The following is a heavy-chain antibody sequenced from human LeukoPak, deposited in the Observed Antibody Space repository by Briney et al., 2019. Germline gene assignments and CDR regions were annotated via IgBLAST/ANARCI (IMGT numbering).Heavy chain of an antibody. D-gene: IGHD6-19*01. V-gene: IGHV4-39*01. CDR2: IYYSGST. CDR3: ARLKAVAGRDFDY. J-gene: IGHJ4*02. CDR1: GVSISSSSYY. Sequence: SETLSLTCTVSGVSISSSSYYWGWIRQPPGKGLEWIGSIYYSGSTYYNPSLKSRVTISVDTSKNQFSLKLSSVTAADTAVYYCARLKAVAGRDFDYWGQGTLVTVSS.